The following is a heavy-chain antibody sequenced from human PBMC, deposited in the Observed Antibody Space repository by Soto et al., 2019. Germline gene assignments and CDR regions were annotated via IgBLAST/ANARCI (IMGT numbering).Heavy chain of an antibody. CDR1: GGSISSYY. V-gene: IGHV4-59*08. Sequence: SETLSLTCTVSGGSISSYYWSWIRQPPGKGLEWIGYIYYSGSTNYNPSLKSRVTISVDTSKNQFSLKLNSVTAADTAVYYCARLRLSGDYFDYWGQGTLVTAPQ. CDR2: IYYSGST. J-gene: IGHJ4*02. CDR3: ARLRLSGDYFDY. D-gene: IGHD4-17*01.